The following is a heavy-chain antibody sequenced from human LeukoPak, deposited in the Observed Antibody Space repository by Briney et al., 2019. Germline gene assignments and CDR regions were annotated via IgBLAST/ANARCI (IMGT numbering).Heavy chain of an antibody. J-gene: IGHJ4*02. V-gene: IGHV4-38-2*01. CDR2: IYYSGST. D-gene: IGHD2-2*01. Sequence: PTETLSLTCAVSGYSISSGYYWGWIRQPPGKGLEWIGSIYYSGSTYYNPSLKSRLTISVDTSKNQFSLKLSSVTAADTAVYYCAGHQDVVIVPAAPTPFDYWGQGTLVTVSS. CDR1: GYSISSGYY. CDR3: AGHQDVVIVPAAPTPFDY.